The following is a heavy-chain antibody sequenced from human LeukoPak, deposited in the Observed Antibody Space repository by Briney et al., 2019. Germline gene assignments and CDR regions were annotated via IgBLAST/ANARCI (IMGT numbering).Heavy chain of an antibody. Sequence: ASVKVSCKASGYTFTSYGISWVRQAPGQGLEWMGWISAYNGNTNYAQKFQGRVTMTRDTSTSTVYMELSSLRSEDTAVYYCARAAGDKDYWGQGTLVTVSS. CDR1: GYTFTSYG. CDR2: ISAYNGNT. V-gene: IGHV1-18*01. CDR3: ARAAGDKDY. D-gene: IGHD7-27*01. J-gene: IGHJ4*02.